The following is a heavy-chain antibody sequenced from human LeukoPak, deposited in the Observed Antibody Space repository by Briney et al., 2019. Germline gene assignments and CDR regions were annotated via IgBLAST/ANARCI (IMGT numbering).Heavy chain of an antibody. V-gene: IGHV3-49*04. CDR2: IRSKAYGCTT. J-gene: IGHJ3*02. Sequence: LRLSCTASGFTFGDYAMSWVRQAPGKGLEWVGFIRSKAYGCTTEYAASVKGRFTISRDDSKSIAYLQMNSLKTEDTAVYYCTRMTCSSTSCYQDAFDIWGQGTMVTVSS. CDR3: TRMTCSSTSCYQDAFDI. CDR1: GFTFGDYA. D-gene: IGHD2-2*01.